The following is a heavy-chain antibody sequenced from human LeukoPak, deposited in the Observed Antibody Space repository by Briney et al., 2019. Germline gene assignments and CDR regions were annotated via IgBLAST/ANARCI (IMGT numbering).Heavy chain of an antibody. CDR2: IYYSGST. CDR1: GGSISSYY. D-gene: IGHD3-22*01. CDR3: ARGWHYYDSSLDY. J-gene: IGHJ4*02. Sequence: PSETLSLTCTVSGGSISSYYWSWIRQPPGKGLEWIGYIYYSGSTNYNPSLKSRVTISVDTSKNQFSLKLSSVTAADTAVYYCARGWHYYDSSLDYWGQGTLVTVSS. V-gene: IGHV4-59*01.